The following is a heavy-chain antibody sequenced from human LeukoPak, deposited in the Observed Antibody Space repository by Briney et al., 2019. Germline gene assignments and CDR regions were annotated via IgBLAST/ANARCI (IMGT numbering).Heavy chain of an antibody. CDR1: GYSISSGYY. CDR2: IYHSGST. CDR3: ARDNRRGYDSSGYDY. V-gene: IGHV4-38-2*02. Sequence: SETLSLTCTVSGYSISSGYYWGWIRQPPGKGLEWIGSIYHSGSTYYNPSLRSRVAVSIDTSKNQFSLRLSSVTAADTAVYYCARDNRRGYDSSGYDYWGQGTLVTVSS. J-gene: IGHJ4*02. D-gene: IGHD3-22*01.